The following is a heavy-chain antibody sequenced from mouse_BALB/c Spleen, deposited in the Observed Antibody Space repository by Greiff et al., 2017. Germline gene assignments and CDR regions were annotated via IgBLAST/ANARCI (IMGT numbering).Heavy chain of an antibody. CDR3: ARDPHYYGSSYVDY. CDR2: INPGSGGT. CDR1: GYSFTSYW. V-gene: IGHV1-54*01. Sequence: VKLQESGTVLARPGASVKMSCKASGYSFTSYWMHWVKQRPGQGLEWIGVINPGSGGTNYNEKFKGKATLTADKSSSTAYMQLSSLTSDDSAVYFCARDPHYYGSSYVDYWGQGTTLTVSA. D-gene: IGHD1-1*01. J-gene: IGHJ2*01.